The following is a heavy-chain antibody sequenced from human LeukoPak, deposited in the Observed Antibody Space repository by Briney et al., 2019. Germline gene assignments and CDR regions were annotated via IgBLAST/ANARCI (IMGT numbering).Heavy chain of an antibody. V-gene: IGHV4-59*01. J-gene: IGHJ6*03. Sequence: PSETLSLTCTVSGGSISSYYWSWIRQPPGKGLEWIGYIYYSGSTNYNPSLKSRVTISVDTSKNQFSPKLSSVTAADTAVYYCARVFSSSWFYYYYYMDVWGKGTTVTVSS. CDR3: ARVFSSSWFYYYYYMDV. CDR2: IYYSGST. D-gene: IGHD6-13*01. CDR1: GGSISSYY.